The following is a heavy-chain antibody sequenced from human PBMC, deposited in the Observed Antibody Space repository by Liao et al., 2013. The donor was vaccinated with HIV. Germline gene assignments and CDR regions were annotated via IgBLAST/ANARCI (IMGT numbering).Heavy chain of an antibody. Sequence: QVQLQESGPGRVKPSETLSLTCTVSGGSISTYYWSWVRQPPGKGLEWIGYVYYTGSTKYNPSLKSRVTMSVDASKNQFSLQLRSVTAADTAVYFCAKLNVWGQGKWSPSLQ. CDR2: VYYTGST. V-gene: IGHV4-59*01. J-gene: IGHJ3*01. CDR3: AKLNV. CDR1: GGSISTYY.